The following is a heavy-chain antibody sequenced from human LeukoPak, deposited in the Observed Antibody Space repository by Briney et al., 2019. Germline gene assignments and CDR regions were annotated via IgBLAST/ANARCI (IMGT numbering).Heavy chain of an antibody. D-gene: IGHD6-13*01. CDR2: ISGSGGST. CDR1: GFTFSSYA. J-gene: IGHJ4*02. V-gene: IGHV3-23*01. Sequence: GGSLRLSCAASGFTFSSYAMSWVRQAPGKGLEWVSAISGSGGSTYYADSVKGRFTISRDNSKNTLYLQMNSLRAEDTAVYYCAKGVGYSSSWYGGAFDYWGQGTLVTVSS. CDR3: AKGVGYSSSWYGGAFDY.